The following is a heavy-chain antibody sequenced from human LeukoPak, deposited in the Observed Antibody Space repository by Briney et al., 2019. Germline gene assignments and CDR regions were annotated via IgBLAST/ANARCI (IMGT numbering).Heavy chain of an antibody. CDR2: MNPNSGNT. CDR1: GYTFTSYD. Sequence: ASVKVSCKASGYTFTSYDINWVRQATGQGLEWMGWMNPNSGNTGYAQKFQGRVTMTRNTSISTAYMELSSLRSEDTAAYYCARGQGGRYYYYYYGMDVWGQGTTVTVSS. J-gene: IGHJ6*02. V-gene: IGHV1-8*01. CDR3: ARGQGGRYYYYYYGMDV. D-gene: IGHD2-15*01.